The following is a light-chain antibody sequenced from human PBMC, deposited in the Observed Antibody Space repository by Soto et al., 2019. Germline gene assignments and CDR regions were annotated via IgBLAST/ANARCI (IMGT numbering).Light chain of an antibody. CDR2: GAS. CDR1: QSVSSSY. Sequence: EIGLTQSPCTLSLSPGERATLSCRARQSVSSSYLAWYQQQPGQAPRLLIYGASSRDTGIPDRFSGSGSGTDVTLTISRLEPEEFAVYYCQQYGRSPPWTFGQGTKVEIK. V-gene: IGKV3-20*01. CDR3: QQYGRSPPWT. J-gene: IGKJ1*01.